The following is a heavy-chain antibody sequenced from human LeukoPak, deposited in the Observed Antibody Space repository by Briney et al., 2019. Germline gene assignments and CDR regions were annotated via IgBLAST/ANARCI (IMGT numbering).Heavy chain of an antibody. D-gene: IGHD1-14*01. J-gene: IGHJ4*02. CDR2: IYSGGST. CDR3: ARDIGGTFFFDY. Sequence: GGSLRLSCAASGFTVSSNYMSWVRQAPGKGLEWVSVIYSGGSTYYADSVKGRFTISRDNSKNTLYLQMNSLRAEDTAVYYCARDIGGTFFFDYWGQGTLVTVSS. V-gene: IGHV3-66*01. CDR1: GFTVSSNY.